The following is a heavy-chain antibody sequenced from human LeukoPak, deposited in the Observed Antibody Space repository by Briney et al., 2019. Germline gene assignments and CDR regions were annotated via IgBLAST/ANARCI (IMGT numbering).Heavy chain of an antibody. D-gene: IGHD6-6*01. CDR3: ARAPNFIAALRFDY. Sequence: SETLSLTCAVYGGSFCGYYWSWIRQPPGKGLEWIGEINHSGSTNYNPSLKSRVTISVDTSKNQFSLKLSSVTAADTAVYYCARAPNFIAALRFDYWGQGTLVTVSS. CDR2: INHSGST. J-gene: IGHJ4*02. V-gene: IGHV4-34*01. CDR1: GGSFCGYY.